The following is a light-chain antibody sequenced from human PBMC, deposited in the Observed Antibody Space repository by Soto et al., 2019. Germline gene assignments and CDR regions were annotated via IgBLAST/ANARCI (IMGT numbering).Light chain of an antibody. CDR2: GSS. V-gene: IGKV3-20*01. Sequence: EIVLTQSPGTLSLSPGERATLSCRASQSISSTHLAWYQHKPGQAPRLLIYGSSTRATGVPDRLSGSGSGTDFTLTITGLEPEDFAVYYCQLYGTSPPRYIFGQGTKLEIK. CDR3: QLYGTSPPRYI. CDR1: QSISSTH. J-gene: IGKJ2*01.